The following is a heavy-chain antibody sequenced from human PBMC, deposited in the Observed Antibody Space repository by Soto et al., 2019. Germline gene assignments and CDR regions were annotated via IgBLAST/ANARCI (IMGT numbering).Heavy chain of an antibody. CDR1: GGSISSGGYY. CDR3: ARGWLAAAVFP. Sequence: PSETLSLTCTVSGGSISSGGYYWSWIRQHPGKGLEWIGYIYYSGSTYYNPSLKSRVTISVDTSKNQFSLKLSSVTAADTAVYYCARGWLAAAVFPWGQGTLVTVSS. D-gene: IGHD6-13*01. J-gene: IGHJ5*02. V-gene: IGHV4-31*03. CDR2: IYYSGST.